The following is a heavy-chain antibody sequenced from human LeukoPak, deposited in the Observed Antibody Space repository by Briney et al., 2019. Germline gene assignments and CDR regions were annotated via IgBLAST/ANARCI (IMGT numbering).Heavy chain of an antibody. CDR2: IYTSGNI. Sequence: SETLSLTCTVSGDFISSYYWSWIRQPPGKGLEWIGYIYTSGNINYNPSLKSRVTISGDMSKNQFSLKLSSVTAADTAVYYCARQYGDYPPLWFGPWGQGTLVTVSS. J-gene: IGHJ5*02. CDR1: GDFISSYY. CDR3: ARQYGDYPPLWFGP. D-gene: IGHD4-17*01. V-gene: IGHV4-4*09.